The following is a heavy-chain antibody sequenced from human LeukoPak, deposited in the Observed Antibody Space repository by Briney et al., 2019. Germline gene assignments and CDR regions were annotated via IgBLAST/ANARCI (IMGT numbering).Heavy chain of an antibody. CDR3: VKDRPCDTCMPMDA. D-gene: IGHD2-2*01. CDR1: GFTFSSYW. Sequence: SGGSLRLSCAASGFTFSSYWMSWVRQAPGKGLEWVAGLGRSSKTYYADSVKGRFSISRDNSKDTVYLQMNSLRDEDTAIYYCVKDRPCDTCMPMDAWGQGTTVTVSS. CDR2: LGRSSKT. J-gene: IGHJ6*02. V-gene: IGHV3-23*01.